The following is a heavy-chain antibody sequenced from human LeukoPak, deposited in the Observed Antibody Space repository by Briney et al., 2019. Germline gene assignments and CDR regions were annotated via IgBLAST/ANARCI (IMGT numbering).Heavy chain of an antibody. V-gene: IGHV4-34*01. CDR1: GGSFSGYY. D-gene: IGHD1-1*01. CDR3: ARGNDGWFDP. Sequence: SETLSLTCAVYGGSFSGYYWSWIRQPPGKGLEWIGEINHSGSTNYNPSLKSRVTISVDTSKNQFSLKLSSVTAADTAVYYCARGNDGWFDPWRQGTLVTVSS. CDR2: INHSGST. J-gene: IGHJ5*02.